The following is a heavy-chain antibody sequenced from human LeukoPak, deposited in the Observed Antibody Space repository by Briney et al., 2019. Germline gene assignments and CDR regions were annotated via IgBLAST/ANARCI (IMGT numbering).Heavy chain of an antibody. V-gene: IGHV3-23*01. Sequence: GGSLRLSCAASGFTFSSCAMSWVRQAPGKGLEWVSAISGSGGSTYYADSVKGRFTISRDNSKNTLYLQMNSLRAEDTAVYYCAKVTNGPRRGYVDYWGQGTLVTVSS. CDR1: GFTFSSCA. J-gene: IGHJ4*02. CDR3: AKVTNGPRRGYVDY. D-gene: IGHD5-12*01. CDR2: ISGSGGST.